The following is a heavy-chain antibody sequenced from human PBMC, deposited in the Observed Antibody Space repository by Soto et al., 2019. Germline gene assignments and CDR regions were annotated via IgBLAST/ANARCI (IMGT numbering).Heavy chain of an antibody. CDR1: GFTVSSNY. V-gene: IGHV3-53*01. D-gene: IGHD3-16*02. CDR3: ARGLSLWFAHY. CDR2: IYSGGST. J-gene: IGHJ4*02. Sequence: EGSLRLSCAASGFTVSSNYMSWVRQAPGKGLEWVSVIYSGGSTYYADSVKGRFTISRDNSKNTLYLQMNSLRAEDTAVYYCARGLSLWFAHYWGQGTLVTVSS.